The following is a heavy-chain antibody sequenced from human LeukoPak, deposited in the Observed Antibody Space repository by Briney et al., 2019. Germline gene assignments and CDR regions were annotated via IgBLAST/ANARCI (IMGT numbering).Heavy chain of an antibody. Sequence: QPGGSLRLSCAASGFTFSTYWMSWVRQAPGKGLECVANIRQDGSEIYYVDSVKGRFTISRDNAKNSLYLQMNSLRAEDTAMYYCASLNWDRKSNIGATVKDGFDYWGQGTLVTVSS. CDR1: GFTFSTYW. CDR2: IRQDGSEI. V-gene: IGHV3-7*05. D-gene: IGHD5-12*01. CDR3: ASLNWDRKSNIGATVKDGFDY. J-gene: IGHJ4*02.